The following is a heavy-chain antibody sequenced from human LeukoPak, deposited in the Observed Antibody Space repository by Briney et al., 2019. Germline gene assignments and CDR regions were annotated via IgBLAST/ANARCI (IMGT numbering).Heavy chain of an antibody. V-gene: IGHV4-34*01. CDR3: ARDGKGAALAGYYFDY. D-gene: IGHD6-19*01. J-gene: IGHJ4*02. CDR2: INHSGST. CDR1: GGSFSGYY. Sequence: KSSETLSLTCAVYGGSFSGYYWSWIRQPPGKGLEWIGEINHSGSTNYNPSLKSRVTISVDTSKNQFSLKLSSVTAADTAVYYCARDGKGAALAGYYFDYWGQGTLVTVSS.